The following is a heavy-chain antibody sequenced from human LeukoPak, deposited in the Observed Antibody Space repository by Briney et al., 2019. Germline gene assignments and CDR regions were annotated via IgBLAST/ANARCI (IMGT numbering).Heavy chain of an antibody. CDR2: ISGYNGNT. D-gene: IGHD6-19*01. CDR3: GRGSPYSSGWYADY. Sequence: ASVKVSCKASGYTFTSYGITWVRQAPGQGLEWMGWISGYNGNTNYAQKFQGRVTMTTDTSTSTAYMELRSLRSDDTAVYYCGRGSPYSSGWYADYWGQGTLVTVSS. V-gene: IGHV1-18*01. J-gene: IGHJ4*02. CDR1: GYTFTSYG.